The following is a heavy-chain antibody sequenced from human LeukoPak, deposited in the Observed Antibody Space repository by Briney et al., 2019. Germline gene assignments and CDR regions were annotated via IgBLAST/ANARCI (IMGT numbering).Heavy chain of an antibody. CDR3: AREQSGSWHIDY. D-gene: IGHD3-10*01. J-gene: IGHJ4*02. CDR2: IIPMFGTA. CDR1: GGTFSSYE. Sequence: SVKVSCKASGGTFSSYEISWVRQAPGQGLEWMGGIIPMFGTAKYAQKLQGRVTMTTDTSTSTAYMELRSLRSDDTAVYYCAREQSGSWHIDYWGQGTLVTVSS. V-gene: IGHV1-69*05.